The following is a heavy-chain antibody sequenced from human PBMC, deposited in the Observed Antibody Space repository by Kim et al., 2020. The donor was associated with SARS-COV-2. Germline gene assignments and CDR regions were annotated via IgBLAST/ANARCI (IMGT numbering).Heavy chain of an antibody. Sequence: ASVKVSCKASGYTFTSYGISWVRQAPGQGLEWMGWISAYNGNTNYAQKLQGRVTMTTDTSTSTAYMELRSLRSDDTAVYYCARAGSMITFGGVIEGPDYWGQGTLVTVSS. V-gene: IGHV1-18*01. D-gene: IGHD3-16*02. CDR1: GYTFTSYG. CDR3: ARAGSMITFGGVIEGPDY. CDR2: ISAYNGNT. J-gene: IGHJ4*02.